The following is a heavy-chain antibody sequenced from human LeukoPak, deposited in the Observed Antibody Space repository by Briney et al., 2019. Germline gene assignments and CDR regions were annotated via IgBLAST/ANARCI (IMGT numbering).Heavy chain of an antibody. CDR2: VFHSGTT. CDR3: ARASDSYYDFWSGYYLLGAFDI. Sequence: SETLSLTCAVSGASFDSAHWSWLRQPPGRGLEWIGCVFHSGTTNYNPSLTSRVTISVDTSKNQFSLRLTSVTAADTAVYYCARASDSYYDFWSGYYLLGAFDIWGQGTMVTVSS. CDR1: GASFDSAH. V-gene: IGHV4-59*01. D-gene: IGHD3-3*01. J-gene: IGHJ3*02.